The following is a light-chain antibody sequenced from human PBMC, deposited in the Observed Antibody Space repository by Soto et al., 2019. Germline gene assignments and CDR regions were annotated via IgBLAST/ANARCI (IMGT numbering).Light chain of an antibody. J-gene: IGKJ3*01. Sequence: EIVMTQSPATLSVSPGERATLSCRASQSVSSNLAWYQQKPGQAPRLLIYGASTRATGIPARFSGSGSGTEFTLTIRSLQSEDFAFYYCQQYNNWPITFGPGTKVDIK. V-gene: IGKV3-15*01. CDR2: GAS. CDR3: QQYNNWPIT. CDR1: QSVSSN.